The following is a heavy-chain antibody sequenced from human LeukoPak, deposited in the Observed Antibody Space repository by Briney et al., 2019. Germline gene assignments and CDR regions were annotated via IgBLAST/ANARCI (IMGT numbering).Heavy chain of an antibody. Sequence: GASVKVSCKASGYTFTSYGISWVRQAPGQGLEWMGWISAYNGNTNYAQKLQGRVTMTTDTSTSTAYMELRSLRSDDTAVYYCARDQETYDLWSGLGDYWGQGTLVTVSS. J-gene: IGHJ4*02. CDR2: ISAYNGNT. D-gene: IGHD3-3*01. V-gene: IGHV1-18*01. CDR1: GYTFTSYG. CDR3: ARDQETYDLWSGLGDY.